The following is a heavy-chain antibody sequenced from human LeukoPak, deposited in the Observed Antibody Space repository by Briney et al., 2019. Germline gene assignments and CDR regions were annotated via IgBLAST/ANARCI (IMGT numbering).Heavy chain of an antibody. J-gene: IGHJ3*02. D-gene: IGHD3-22*01. V-gene: IGHV4-4*07. Sequence: PSQTLSLTCSVSGGSTSSYYWSWTRQPPGKGLEWIGRIYTSGIISGNTNYNPSLKSRVTMSVDTSKNQFSLKLRSVTAADTAVYYCARDRYYYDSSGYYSAFDTWGQGTMVTVSS. CDR3: ARDRYYYDSSGYYSAFDT. CDR1: GGSTSSYY. CDR2: IYTSGIISGNT.